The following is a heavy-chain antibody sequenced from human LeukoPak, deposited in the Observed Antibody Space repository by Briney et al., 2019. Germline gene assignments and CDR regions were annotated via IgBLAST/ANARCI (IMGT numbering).Heavy chain of an antibody. CDR1: GFTSSSYA. CDR2: ISGSGGST. V-gene: IGHV3-23*01. CDR3: AKHPDLLSGMDV. Sequence: GGSLRLSCAASGFTSSSYAMSWVRQAPGKGLEWVSAISGSGGSTYYADSVKGRFTISRDNSNNTLYLQMNSLRAEDTAVYYCAKHPDLLSGMDVWGQGTTVTVSS. J-gene: IGHJ6*02.